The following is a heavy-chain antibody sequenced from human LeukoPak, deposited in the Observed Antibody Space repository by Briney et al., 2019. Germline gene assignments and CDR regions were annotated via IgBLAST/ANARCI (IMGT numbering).Heavy chain of an antibody. CDR1: GGSFSGYY. V-gene: IGHV4-59*08. CDR2: IYYSGST. D-gene: IGHD6-13*01. J-gene: IGHJ4*02. CDR3: ARLKAAAAGWLRPVYDY. Sequence: SETLSLTCAVYGGSFSGYYWSWIRQPPGKGLEWIGYIYYSGSTNYNPSLKSRVTISVDTSKNQFSLKLSSVTAADTAVYYCARLKAAAAGWLRPVYDYWGQGTLVTVSS.